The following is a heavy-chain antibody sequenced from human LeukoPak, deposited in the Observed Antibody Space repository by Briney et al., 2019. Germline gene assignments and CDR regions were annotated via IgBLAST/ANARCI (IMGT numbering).Heavy chain of an antibody. V-gene: IGHV4-61*02. J-gene: IGHJ6*03. D-gene: IGHD3-9*01. Sequence: SETLSLTCTVSGGSISSGSYYWSWIRQPAGKGLEWIGRIYTTGSTNYNPSLKSRLTISVDTSKNQFSLKLRSVTAADTAVYYCAREGILTGYYPPYYYYYYMDVWGKGTTVTISS. CDR2: IYTTGST. CDR1: GGSISSGSYY. CDR3: AREGILTGYYPPYYYYYYMDV.